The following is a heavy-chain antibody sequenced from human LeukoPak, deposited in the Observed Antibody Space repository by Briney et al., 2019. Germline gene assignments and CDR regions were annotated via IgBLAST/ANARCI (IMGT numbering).Heavy chain of an antibody. CDR1: GFTFSDYY. CDR2: ISSSSSYT. V-gene: IGHV3-11*05. Sequence: KPGGSLRLSCAASGFTFSDYYMSWIRQAPGKGLEWVSYISSSSSYTNYADSVKGRFTISRDNAKNSLYLQMNSLRAEDTAVYYCARDRGKSIAVAADYWGQGTLVTASS. J-gene: IGHJ4*02. D-gene: IGHD6-19*01. CDR3: ARDRGKSIAVAADY.